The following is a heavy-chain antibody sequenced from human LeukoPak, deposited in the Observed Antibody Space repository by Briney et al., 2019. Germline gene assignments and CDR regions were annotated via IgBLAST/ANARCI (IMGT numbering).Heavy chain of an antibody. J-gene: IGHJ3*02. CDR1: GYTFTSYY. Sequence: ASVKVSCKASGYTFTSYYMHWVRQAPGQGLEWMGIIDPSGGSTSYAQKFQGRVTMTRDTSTSTVYMELSSLRSEDTAVYYCAGGTTVTTPFDIWGQGTMVTVSS. CDR2: IDPSGGST. V-gene: IGHV1-46*01. D-gene: IGHD4-17*01. CDR3: AGGTTVTTPFDI.